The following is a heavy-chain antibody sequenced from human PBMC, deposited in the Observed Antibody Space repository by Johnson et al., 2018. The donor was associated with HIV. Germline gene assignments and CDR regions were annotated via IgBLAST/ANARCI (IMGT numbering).Heavy chain of an antibody. D-gene: IGHD3-22*01. V-gene: IGHV3-74*01. J-gene: IGHJ3*02. CDR2: INSNGTST. Sequence: MHWVRQPPGKGLEWVSGINSNGTSTNYADSVKGRFTISRDNAKNTLYLQMNNLRAEDTAVYYCARDPFYYDSSDAFDIWGQGTMVTVSS. CDR3: ARDPFYYDSSDAFDI.